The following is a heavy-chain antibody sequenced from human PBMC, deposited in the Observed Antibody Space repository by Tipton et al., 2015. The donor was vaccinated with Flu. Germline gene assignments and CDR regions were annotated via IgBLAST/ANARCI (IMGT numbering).Heavy chain of an antibody. V-gene: IGHV3-21*01. CDR1: GFTFSSYS. J-gene: IGHJ1*01. D-gene: IGHD6-13*01. CDR3: ARGSSWYRGAEYFQH. Sequence: SLRLSCAASGFTFSSYSMNWVRQAPGKGLEWVSSISSSSSYIYYADSVKGRFTISRDNAKNSLYLQMNSLRAEDTAVYYCARGSSWYRGAEYFQHWGQGTLVTVSS. CDR2: ISSSSSYI.